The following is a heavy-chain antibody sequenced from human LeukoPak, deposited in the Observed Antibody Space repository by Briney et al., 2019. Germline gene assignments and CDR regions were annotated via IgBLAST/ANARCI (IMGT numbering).Heavy chain of an antibody. D-gene: IGHD3-22*01. Sequence: GGSLRLSCAASGFTLSNAWMNWVRQAPGKGLEWVSFISGFNGTKYYADAVKGRFTISRDNPQNIVHLQMKSLRREDTAVYYCAKDGGDGHYDSAGYWRYYSTYVDVWGKGTTVTISS. CDR3: AKDGGDGHYDSAGYWRYYSTYVDV. CDR1: GFTLSNAW. J-gene: IGHJ6*03. V-gene: IGHV3-23*01. CDR2: ISGFNGTK.